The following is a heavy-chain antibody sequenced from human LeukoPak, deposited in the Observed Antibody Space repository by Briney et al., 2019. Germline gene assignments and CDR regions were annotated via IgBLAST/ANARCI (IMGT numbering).Heavy chain of an antibody. CDR1: GFTVSSSY. J-gene: IGHJ1*01. Sequence: GGSLRLSCAASGFTVSSSYMSWVRLAPGKGLELVSVLYPGGSTYIADSVKGRFSISRDNSNNTLNLQMNSLRVEDTAVYYCARDRGGSYLQGYFLHWGQGSLVIVSS. V-gene: IGHV3-66*01. CDR2: LYPGGST. CDR3: ARDRGGSYLQGYFLH. D-gene: IGHD1-26*01.